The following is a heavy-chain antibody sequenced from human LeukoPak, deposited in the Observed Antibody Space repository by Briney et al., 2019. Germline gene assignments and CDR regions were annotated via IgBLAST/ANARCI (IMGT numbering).Heavy chain of an antibody. CDR3: AKGNAVTDYFDY. V-gene: IGHV3-23*01. Sequence: GGSLRLSCAASGFTFSSYAMSWVRQAPGNGLEWVSAISGSGGSTYYADSVKGRFTISRDNSKNTLYLQMNSLRAEDTAVYYCAKGNAVTDYFDYWGQGTLVTVSS. CDR1: GFTFSSYA. D-gene: IGHD4-17*01. J-gene: IGHJ4*02. CDR2: ISGSGGST.